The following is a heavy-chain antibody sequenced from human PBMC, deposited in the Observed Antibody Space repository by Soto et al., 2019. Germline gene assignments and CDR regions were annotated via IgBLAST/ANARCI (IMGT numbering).Heavy chain of an antibody. CDR2: MNPNSGNT. D-gene: IGHD2-2*01. J-gene: IGHJ6*02. CDR1: GYTFTSYD. V-gene: IGHV1-8*01. Sequence: QVQLVQSGAEVKKPGASVKVSCKASGYTFTSYDINWVRQATGQGLEWMGWMNPNSGNTGYAQKFQGRVTMTRNTSISTAYMELSSLRSEDTAVYYCARQIVVVPAALDADYYYGMDVWGQGTTGTVSS. CDR3: ARQIVVVPAALDADYYYGMDV.